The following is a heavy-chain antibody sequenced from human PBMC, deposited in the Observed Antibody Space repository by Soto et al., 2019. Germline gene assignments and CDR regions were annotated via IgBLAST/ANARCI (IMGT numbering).Heavy chain of an antibody. V-gene: IGHV1-18*01. J-gene: IGHJ3*02. CDR3: VRVRSGGGSQPHAFDI. CDR2: ISAYNCNT. CDR1: GYTFTSYG. D-gene: IGHD2-15*01. Sequence: ASVKVSCKASGYTFTSYGISWVRQAPGQGLEWMGWISAYNCNTNYAQKLQGRVTMTTDTSTCTAYMELRSLRSDDTAVYYCVRVRSGGGSQPHAFDIWGQGTMVTVSS.